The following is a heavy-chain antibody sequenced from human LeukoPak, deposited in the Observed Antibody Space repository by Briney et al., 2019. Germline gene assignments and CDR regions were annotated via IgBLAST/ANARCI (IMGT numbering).Heavy chain of an antibody. J-gene: IGHJ4*02. CDR3: ARDSRLPVGATTFDY. D-gene: IGHD1-26*01. V-gene: IGHV1-46*01. CDR1: GYTFTSYY. Sequence: ASVKVSCKASGYTFTSYYMHWVRQAPGQGLEWMGIINPSGGSTSYAQKFQGRVTMTRDMSTSTVYMELSSLRSEDTAVYYCARDSRLPVGATTFDYWGQGTLVTVSS. CDR2: INPSGGST.